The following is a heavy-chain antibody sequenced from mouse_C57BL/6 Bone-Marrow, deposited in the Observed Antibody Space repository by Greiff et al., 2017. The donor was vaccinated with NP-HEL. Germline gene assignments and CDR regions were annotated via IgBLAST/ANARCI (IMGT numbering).Heavy chain of an antibody. CDR3: ARRLGWYFDV. J-gene: IGHJ1*03. CDR2: ISGGGGNT. Sequence: EVHLVESGGDLVKPGGSLKLSCAASGFTFSSYTMSWVRQTPEKRLEWVATISGGGGNTYYPDSVKGRFTISRDNAKNTLYLQLSSLRSEDTALYYCARRLGWYFDVWGTGTTVTVSS. V-gene: IGHV5-9*01. CDR1: GFTFSSYT. D-gene: IGHD4-1*01.